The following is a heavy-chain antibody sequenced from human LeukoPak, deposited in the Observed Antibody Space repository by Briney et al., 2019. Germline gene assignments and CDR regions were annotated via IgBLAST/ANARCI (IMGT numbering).Heavy chain of an antibody. CDR3: AKDYYGSGSYYSSFDY. J-gene: IGHJ4*02. D-gene: IGHD3-10*01. CDR1: GFTFSSYA. V-gene: IGHV3-23*01. Sequence: GGSLRLSCAASGFTFSSYAMSWVRQAPGKGLEWVSAISGSGGSTYYADSVRGRFTISRDNSKNTLYLQMNSLRAEDTAVYYCAKDYYGSGSYYSSFDYWGQGTLVTGSS. CDR2: ISGSGGST.